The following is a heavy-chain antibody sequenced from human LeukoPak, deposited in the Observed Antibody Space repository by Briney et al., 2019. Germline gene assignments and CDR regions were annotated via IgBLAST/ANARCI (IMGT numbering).Heavy chain of an antibody. CDR3: ARGNSGIYSHFDY. V-gene: IGHV3-30*03. CDR1: GFTFSSYG. J-gene: IGHJ4*02. D-gene: IGHD1-26*01. CDR2: ISYDGSNK. Sequence: GGSLRLSCAASGFTFSSYGMPWVRQAPGKGLEWVAVISYDGSNKYYADSVKGRFTISRDNSKNTLWLQMNSLRPEDTAVYYCARGNSGIYSHFDYWGQGTLVTVSS.